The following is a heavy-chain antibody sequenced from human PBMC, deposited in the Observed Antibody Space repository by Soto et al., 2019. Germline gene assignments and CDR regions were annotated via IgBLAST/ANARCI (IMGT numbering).Heavy chain of an antibody. CDR3: ARERWTDY. J-gene: IGHJ4*02. V-gene: IGHV3-7*01. CDR1: GFTFSTYW. D-gene: IGHD4-17*01. Sequence: GSLRLSCAGSGFTFSTYWMSWVRQAPGKGLEWVAHMNQDGSEKYYVDSAKGRFTISRDNAKNSLFLQMNSLTAEDTAVYYCARERWTDYWGQGALVTVSS. CDR2: MNQDGSEK.